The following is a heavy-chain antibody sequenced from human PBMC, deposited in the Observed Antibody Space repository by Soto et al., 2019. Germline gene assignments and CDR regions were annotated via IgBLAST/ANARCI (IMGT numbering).Heavy chain of an antibody. CDR2: IYTSGST. Sequence: PSETLSLTCTVSGGSISSYYWSWIRQPAGKGLEWIGRIYTSGSTNYNPSLKSRVTMSVDTSKNQFSLKLSSVTAEDTAVYYCARVQSAHRGYYGMDVWGQGTTVTVSS. CDR3: ARVQSAHRGYYGMDV. CDR1: GGSISSYY. D-gene: IGHD1-26*01. V-gene: IGHV4-4*07. J-gene: IGHJ6*02.